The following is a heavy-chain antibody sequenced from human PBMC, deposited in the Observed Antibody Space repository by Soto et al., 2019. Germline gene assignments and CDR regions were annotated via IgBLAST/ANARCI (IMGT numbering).Heavy chain of an antibody. Sequence: SETLALTCAVYGGSFSGYYWSWIRQPPGKGLEWIGEINHSGSTNYNPSLKSRVTISVDTSKNQFSLKLSSVTAADTAVYYCARGEGATETVDYWGQGTLVTVSS. CDR2: INHSGST. V-gene: IGHV4-34*01. CDR3: ARGEGATETVDY. CDR1: GGSFSGYY. J-gene: IGHJ4*02.